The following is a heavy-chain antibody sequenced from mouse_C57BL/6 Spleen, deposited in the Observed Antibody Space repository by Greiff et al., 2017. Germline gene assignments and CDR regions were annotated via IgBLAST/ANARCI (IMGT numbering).Heavy chain of an antibody. D-gene: IGHD1-1*01. CDR3: ARSLYGSSPYWYFDD. CDR1: GYSFTDYN. V-gene: IGHV1-39*01. J-gene: IGHJ1*03. CDR2: INPNYGTT. Sequence: EVQLMESGPELVKPGASVKISCKASGYSFTDYNMNWVKQSNGKSLEWIGVINPNYGTTSYNQKFKGKATLTVDQSSSTAYMQLNNLTSEDSAVYYCARSLYGSSPYWYFDDWGTGTTVTVSS.